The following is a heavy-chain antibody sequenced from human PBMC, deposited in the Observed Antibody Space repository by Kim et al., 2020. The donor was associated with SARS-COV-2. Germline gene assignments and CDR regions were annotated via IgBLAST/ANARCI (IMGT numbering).Heavy chain of an antibody. D-gene: IGHD1-26*01. CDR1: GFTFGSYW. CDR3: ARDSAIMGGTGASDS. J-gene: IGHJ4*02. CDR2: IKQDGSEK. Sequence: GGSLRLSCAASGFTFGSYWMSWVRQAPGKGLEWVANIKQDGSEKHDVDSVKGRFTISRDNAKTSLYLQMNSLSAEDPAVYYFARDSAIMGGTGASDSWGQGTLVTVSS. V-gene: IGHV3-7*01.